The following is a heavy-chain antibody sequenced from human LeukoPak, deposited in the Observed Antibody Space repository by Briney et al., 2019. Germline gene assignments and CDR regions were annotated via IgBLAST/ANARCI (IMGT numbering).Heavy chain of an antibody. D-gene: IGHD1-1*01. CDR1: GGSISSYY. CDR2: IYYSGST. CDR3: ARAEWNDGGWFDP. J-gene: IGHJ5*02. V-gene: IGHV4-59*01. Sequence: PSETLSLTCTVSGGSISSYYWSWIRQPPGKGLEWIGYIYYSGSTNYNPSLKSRVTISVDTSKNQFSLKLSSVTAADTAVYYCARAEWNDGGWFDPWGQGTLVTVSS.